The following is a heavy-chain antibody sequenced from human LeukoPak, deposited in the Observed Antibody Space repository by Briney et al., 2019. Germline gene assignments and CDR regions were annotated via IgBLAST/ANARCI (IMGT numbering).Heavy chain of an antibody. CDR3: ARDNSGSYREFDY. CDR1: GGSISSYD. CDR2: IYTSGST. J-gene: IGHJ4*02. V-gene: IGHV4-4*07. D-gene: IGHD1-26*01. Sequence: SETLSLTCTVSGGSISSYDWSWIRQPAGKGLEWIGRIYTSGSTNYNASLKSRVSMSVDTSKNQFSLKLSSVTAADTAVFYCARDNSGSYREFDYWGQGTLVTVSS.